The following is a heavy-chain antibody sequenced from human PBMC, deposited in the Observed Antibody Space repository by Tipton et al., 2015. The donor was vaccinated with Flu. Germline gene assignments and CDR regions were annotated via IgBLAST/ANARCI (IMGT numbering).Heavy chain of an antibody. V-gene: IGHV3-33*03. CDR2: IPFDGGEI. D-gene: IGHD2-2*01. Sequence: RSLRLSCRSSGIVFNTFGMHWVRLAPGRGLEWVAFIPFDGGEIDYADPVKGRFTISRDNAKNSLHLHMNSLRAEDTAVYYCARTRGGYCSSSSCYADYFDYWGQGTLVTVSS. CDR1: GIVFNTFG. J-gene: IGHJ4*02. CDR3: ARTRGGYCSSSSCYADYFDY.